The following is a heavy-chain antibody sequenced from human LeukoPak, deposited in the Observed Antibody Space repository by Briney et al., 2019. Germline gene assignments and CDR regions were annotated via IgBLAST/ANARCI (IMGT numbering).Heavy chain of an antibody. D-gene: IGHD4-17*01. CDR1: GGSISTYY. V-gene: IGHV4-4*07. CDR3: ASSDLPTD. Sequence: PSETLSLTCSVSGGSISTYYWSWIRQPAGNGLEWIRRIYTTGGTNYNPSLKSRVTMSVDTSKNQFSLKLSSVTAADTAVYYCASSDLPTDWGQGTLVTVSS. CDR2: IYTTGGT. J-gene: IGHJ4*02.